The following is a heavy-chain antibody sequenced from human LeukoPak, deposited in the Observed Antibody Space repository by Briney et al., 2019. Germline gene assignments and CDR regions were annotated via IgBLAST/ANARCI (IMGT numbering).Heavy chain of an antibody. V-gene: IGHV3-9*01. Sequence: GGSLRLSCAASGFTFDDYAMHWVRQAPGKGLEWVSGISWNSGSIGYADSVKGRFTISRGNAKSSLYLQMNSLRAEDTAVHYCARDRGRGLPFDYWGQGTLVTVSS. CDR1: GFTFDDYA. J-gene: IGHJ4*02. D-gene: IGHD3-10*01. CDR2: ISWNSGSI. CDR3: ARDRGRGLPFDY.